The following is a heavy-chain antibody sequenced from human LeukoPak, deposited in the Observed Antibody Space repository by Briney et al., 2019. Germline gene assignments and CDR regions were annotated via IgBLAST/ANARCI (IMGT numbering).Heavy chain of an antibody. J-gene: IGHJ4*02. V-gene: IGHV4-61*02. CDR1: GGSISSDNYF. D-gene: IGHD6-19*01. Sequence: PSQTLSLTCTVSGGSISSDNYFWSWIRQPAGKGLEWIGRFYTSGRTNYNPSLKSRVTISVDTSKNQFSLKLTSVTAADTALYYCARLPAVIPVAASFDYWGQGTLVTVSS. CDR3: ARLPAVIPVAASFDY. CDR2: FYTSGRT.